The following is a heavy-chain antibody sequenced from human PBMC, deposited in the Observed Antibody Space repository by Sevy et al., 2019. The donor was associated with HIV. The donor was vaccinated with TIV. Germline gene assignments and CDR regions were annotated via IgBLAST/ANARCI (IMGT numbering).Heavy chain of an antibody. J-gene: IGHJ4*02. Sequence: GGSLRLSCAASGFTFSYFSLNWVRQAPGKGLEWIAYIAGTTSHIYYSGSVKGRVTISRDNAKNSVYLQMSSLRAEDTDISYCVRDDSYAFDFWGQGALVTVSS. CDR2: IAGTTSHI. D-gene: IGHD2-8*01. CDR3: VRDDSYAFDF. CDR1: GFTFSYFS. V-gene: IGHV3-48*01.